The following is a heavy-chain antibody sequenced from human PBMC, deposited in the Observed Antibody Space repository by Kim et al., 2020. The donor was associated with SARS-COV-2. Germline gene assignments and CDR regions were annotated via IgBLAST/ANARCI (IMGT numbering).Heavy chain of an antibody. J-gene: IGHJ4*02. CDR3: ASRTEEGRAVRDY. V-gene: IGHV1-18*01. D-gene: IGHD1-1*01. Sequence: YAQKLQGRVTMTTDTSTSTAYMELRSLRSDDTAVYYCASRTEEGRAVRDYWGQGTLVTVSS.